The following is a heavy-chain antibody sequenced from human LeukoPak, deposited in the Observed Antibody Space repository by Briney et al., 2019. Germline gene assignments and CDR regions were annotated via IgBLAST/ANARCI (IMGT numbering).Heavy chain of an antibody. Sequence: SETLSLTCTVSGGSISSYYWSWIRQPPGKGLEWIGYIYYSGSTNYNPSLKSRVTISVDTSKNQFSLKLSSVTAADTAVYYCARGPYYYDTENWFDPWGQGTLVTVSS. D-gene: IGHD3-9*01. J-gene: IGHJ5*02. CDR2: IYYSGST. V-gene: IGHV4-59*01. CDR1: GGSISSYY. CDR3: ARGPYYYDTENWFDP.